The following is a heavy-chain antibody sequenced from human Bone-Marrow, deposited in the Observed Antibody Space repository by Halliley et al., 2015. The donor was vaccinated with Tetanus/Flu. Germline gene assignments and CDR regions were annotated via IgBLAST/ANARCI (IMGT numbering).Heavy chain of an antibody. V-gene: IGHV4-59*01. CDR3: ARAGRVVGATSGFDY. D-gene: IGHD1-26*01. J-gene: IGHJ4*01. Sequence: WIGYVYYTGTPDYNPSLRSRVSISADTSKNQFSLKVKSLTAADTAVYYCARAGRVVGATSGFDYWGHGTRVTVSS. CDR2: VYYTGTP.